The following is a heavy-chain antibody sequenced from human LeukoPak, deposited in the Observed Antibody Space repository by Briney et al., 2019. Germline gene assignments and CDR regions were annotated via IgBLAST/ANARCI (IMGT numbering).Heavy chain of an antibody. V-gene: IGHV6-1*01. CDR2: TYYRAKWYN. Sequence: SQTLSLTCAISGDSVSSNSAAWNWSRQSPSRGLEWRGRTYYRAKWYNDYAVSVKSRITINPDTSKNQFSLQLNSVTPEDTAVYYCARDPFSSGWPRDWGQGTPVTVSS. D-gene: IGHD6-19*01. CDR3: ARDPFSSGWPRD. CDR1: GDSVSSNSAA. J-gene: IGHJ4*02.